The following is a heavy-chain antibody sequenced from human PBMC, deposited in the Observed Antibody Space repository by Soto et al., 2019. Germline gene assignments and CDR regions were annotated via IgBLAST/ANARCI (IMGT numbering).Heavy chain of an antibody. CDR2: IIPIFGTA. V-gene: IGHV1-69*13. J-gene: IGHJ6*02. CDR1: GGTFSSYA. D-gene: IGHD5-12*01. CDR3: ARERVATTPYYGMDV. Sequence: GASVKVSCKASGGTFSSYAISWVRQAPGQGLEWMGGIIPIFGTANYAQKFQGRVTITADESTSTAYMELSSLRSEDTAVYYCARERVATTPYYGMDVWGQGTTVTVSS.